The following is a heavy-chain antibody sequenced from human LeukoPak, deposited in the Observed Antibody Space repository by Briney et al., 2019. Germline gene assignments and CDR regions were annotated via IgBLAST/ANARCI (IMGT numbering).Heavy chain of an antibody. CDR3: ARGLGGWST. Sequence: GGSLRLSCAASGFTISGYWMHWVRQAPGKGLVWVLRISGDGSITAYADSVKGRFTISRDNAKNSLYLQMNSLRAEDTAVYYCARGLGGWSTWGQGTLVTVSS. CDR1: GFTISGYW. J-gene: IGHJ5*02. V-gene: IGHV3-74*01. CDR2: ISGDGSIT. D-gene: IGHD6-19*01.